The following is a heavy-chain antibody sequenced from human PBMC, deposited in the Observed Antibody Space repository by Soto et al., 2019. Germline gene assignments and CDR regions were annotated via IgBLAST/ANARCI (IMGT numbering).Heavy chain of an antibody. V-gene: IGHV3-53*01. Sequence: GGSLRLSCAASGFTVSSNYMSWVRQAPGKGLEWVSVIYSCGSTYYADSVRGRFTISRDNSKNTLYLQMKRLRAEDTAVYYCARDNDSCSGGSCYDMAAYYFDYWCQGTLVTVSS. CDR2: IYSCGST. CDR1: GFTVSSNY. D-gene: IGHD2-15*01. J-gene: IGHJ4*02. CDR3: ARDNDSCSGGSCYDMAAYYFDY.